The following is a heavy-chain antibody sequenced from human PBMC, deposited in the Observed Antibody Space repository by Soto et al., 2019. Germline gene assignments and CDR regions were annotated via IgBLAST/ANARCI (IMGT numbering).Heavy chain of an antibody. CDR2: IYYSGST. Sequence: SETLSLTCTVSGGSISNYYWTWIRQPPGKGLEWIGYIYYSGSTNYNPSLKSRVTISVDTSKNQFSLKLSSVTAADTSVYYCAKDGFTEYYYDSSGYLDYWGQGTLVTVSS. D-gene: IGHD3-22*01. J-gene: IGHJ4*02. CDR1: GGSISNYY. CDR3: AKDGFTEYYYDSSGYLDY. V-gene: IGHV4-59*01.